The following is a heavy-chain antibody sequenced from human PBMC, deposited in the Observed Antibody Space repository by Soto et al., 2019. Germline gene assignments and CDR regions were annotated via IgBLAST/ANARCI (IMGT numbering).Heavy chain of an antibody. J-gene: IGHJ4*02. D-gene: IGHD2-2*01. CDR1: GFTFSDYY. CDR2: ISSSGSTI. Sequence: GGSLRLSCAASGFTFSDYYMSWIRQAPGKGLGWVSYISSSGSTIYYADSVKGRFTISRDNAKNSLYLQMNSLRAEDTAVYYCARDLYCSSTSCPFDYWGQGTLVTVSS. V-gene: IGHV3-11*01. CDR3: ARDLYCSSTSCPFDY.